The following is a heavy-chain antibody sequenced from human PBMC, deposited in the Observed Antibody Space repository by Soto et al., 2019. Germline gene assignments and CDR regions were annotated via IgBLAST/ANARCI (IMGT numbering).Heavy chain of an antibody. CDR1: GYTFTSYY. D-gene: IGHD6-13*01. CDR3: ARVLASSWYSAHFDY. V-gene: IGHV1-46*01. CDR2: FNPGAGSA. J-gene: IGHJ4*02. Sequence: QVQLVQSGAEVKKPGASVNVSCKASGYTFTSYYVHWVRQAPGQGLEWMGVFNPGAGSASYAEEFQGRVTMTSDTSTSTVYMDLSSLRSEDTAVYYCARVLASSWYSAHFDYWGQGTLVTVSS.